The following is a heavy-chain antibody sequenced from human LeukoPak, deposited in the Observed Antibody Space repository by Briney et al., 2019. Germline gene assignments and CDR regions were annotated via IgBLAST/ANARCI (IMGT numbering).Heavy chain of an antibody. CDR3: ARAVLARLVDY. D-gene: IGHD4/OR15-4a*01. J-gene: IGHJ4*02. Sequence: GGSLRPSCAASGFTFSSYSMNWVRQAPGKRLEWVSSISSSSSYIYYADSVKGRFTISRDNARNSLYLQMNSLRAEDTAVYYCARAVLARLVDYWGQGTLVTVSS. CDR2: ISSSSSYI. V-gene: IGHV3-21*01. CDR1: GFTFSSYS.